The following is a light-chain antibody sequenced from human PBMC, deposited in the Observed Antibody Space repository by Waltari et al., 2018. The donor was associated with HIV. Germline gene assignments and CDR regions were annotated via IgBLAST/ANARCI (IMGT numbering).Light chain of an antibody. Sequence: QSVLTQPPSVSAAPGQRVTIPCTGSSSTIGAGFDVHWYQQLPGTAPKLLIYRSGKRPSGVPDRFSGSRSGSSASLAITGLQADDEADYYCQSFDSSLSGYVFGIGTKVTVL. V-gene: IGLV1-40*01. J-gene: IGLJ1*01. CDR1: SSTIGAGFD. CDR2: RSG. CDR3: QSFDSSLSGYV.